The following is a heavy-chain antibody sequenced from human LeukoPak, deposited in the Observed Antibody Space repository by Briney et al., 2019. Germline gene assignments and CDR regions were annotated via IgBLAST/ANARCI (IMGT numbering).Heavy chain of an antibody. CDR1: GGSISSSSYY. Sequence: PSETLSLTCTVSGGSISSSSYYWGWIRQPPGKGLEWIGSIYYSGSTYYNPSLKSRVTISVDTSKNQFSLKLSSVTAADTAVYYCARLTYYDILTGYYSVVILSYFDYWGQGTLVTVSS. J-gene: IGHJ4*02. CDR2: IYYSGST. V-gene: IGHV4-39*01. CDR3: ARLTYYDILTGYYSVVILSYFDY. D-gene: IGHD3-9*01.